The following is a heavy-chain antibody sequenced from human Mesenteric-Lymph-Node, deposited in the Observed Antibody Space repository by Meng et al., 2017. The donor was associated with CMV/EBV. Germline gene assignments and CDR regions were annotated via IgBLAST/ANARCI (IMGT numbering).Heavy chain of an antibody. D-gene: IGHD4-23*01. Sequence: ASVKVSCKGSGYSFTTYHMHWVRQAPGQGLEWMGMINPGSGSTTYAQKFQGRVTMARDTSTSTVYMDLSSLRSDDTAVYSGARGWDYRVNFPRDYWGQGTLVTVSS. CDR1: GYSFTTYH. J-gene: IGHJ4*02. CDR3: ARGWDYRVNFPRDY. CDR2: INPGSGST. V-gene: IGHV1-46*01.